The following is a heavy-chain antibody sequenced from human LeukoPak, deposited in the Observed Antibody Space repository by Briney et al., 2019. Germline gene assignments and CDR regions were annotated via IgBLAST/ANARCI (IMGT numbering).Heavy chain of an antibody. CDR1: GFTFSSYA. V-gene: IGHV3-30*04. CDR2: ISYDGSNK. D-gene: IGHD6-6*01. J-gene: IGHJ4*02. Sequence: GGSLRLSCAASGFTFSSYAMHWVRQAPGKGLEWVAVISYDGSNKYYADSVKGRFTISRDNSKNTLYLQMNSLRAEDTAVYYCAKSPYSSSSGVIGYWGQGTLVTVSS. CDR3: AKSPYSSSSGVIGY.